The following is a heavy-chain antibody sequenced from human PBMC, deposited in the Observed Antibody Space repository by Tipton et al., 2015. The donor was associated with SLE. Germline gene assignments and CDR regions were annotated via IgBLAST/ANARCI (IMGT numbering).Heavy chain of an antibody. Sequence: QSGAEVKKPGASVKVSCKASGYTFTSYGISWVRQAPGQGLEWMGWISAYNGNTNYAQKLQGRVTMTTDTSTSTAYMELRSLRSDDTAVYYCARDRPDYDILTGYYPPFDYWGQGTLVTVSS. J-gene: IGHJ4*02. CDR1: GYTFTSYG. CDR3: ARDRPDYDILTGYYPPFDY. CDR2: ISAYNGNT. V-gene: IGHV1-18*01. D-gene: IGHD3-9*01.